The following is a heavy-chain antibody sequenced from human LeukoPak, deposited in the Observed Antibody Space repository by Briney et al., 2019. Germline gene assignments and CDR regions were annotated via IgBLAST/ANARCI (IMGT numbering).Heavy chain of an antibody. CDR3: ARDCSSTSCYGFDP. CDR1: GYTFTSYG. Sequence: GASVKVSCKASGYTFTSYGISWVRQAPGQGLEWMGWISAYNGNTNYAQKLQGRVTMTTDTSTSTAYMELRSPRSDDTAVYYCARDCSSTSCYGFDPWGQGTLVTVSS. J-gene: IGHJ5*02. V-gene: IGHV1-18*01. D-gene: IGHD2-2*01. CDR2: ISAYNGNT.